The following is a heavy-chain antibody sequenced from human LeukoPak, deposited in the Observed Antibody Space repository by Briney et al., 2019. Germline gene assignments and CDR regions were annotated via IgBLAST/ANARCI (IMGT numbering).Heavy chain of an antibody. CDR1: GFTFSSYA. D-gene: IGHD5-24*01. J-gene: IGHJ6*04. CDR2: ISYDGRNK. V-gene: IGHV3-30*04. Sequence: GRSLRLSCAASGFTFSSYAMHWVRQAPGKGLEWVAVISYDGRNKYYADSVKGRFTISRDNSKNTLYLQMNSLRAEDTAVYYCARLAQFYGMDVWGKGTTVTVSS. CDR3: ARLAQFYGMDV.